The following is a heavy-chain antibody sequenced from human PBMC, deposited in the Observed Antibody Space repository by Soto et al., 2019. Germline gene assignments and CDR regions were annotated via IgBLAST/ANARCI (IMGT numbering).Heavy chain of an antibody. CDR3: ARGSAASQRTQYYDILTGSDAHAFDI. CDR1: GYTFTDYY. CDR2: INPDSGGT. J-gene: IGHJ3*02. V-gene: IGHV1-2*04. D-gene: IGHD3-9*01. Sequence: VKVSCKASGYTFTDYYIHWVRQAPGQGLEWMGWINPDSGGTNYAQKFQGWVTMTRDTSISTAYMELSRLRSDDTAVYYCARGSAASQRTQYYDILTGSDAHAFDIWGQGTMVTVSS.